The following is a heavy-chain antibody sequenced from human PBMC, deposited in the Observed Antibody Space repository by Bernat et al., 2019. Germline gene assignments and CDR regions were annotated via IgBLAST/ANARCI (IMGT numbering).Heavy chain of an antibody. CDR1: GNTFTDYY. J-gene: IGHJ6*01. CDR3: ARRRVSKAIALDYYAMDY. Sequence: EVQVQQSGPELVKPGASVKISCKASGNTFTDYYMNWVKQSHGKSLEWIGDINPKNGGTSYNQKFKGKATLTVDKSSSTAYMELRSLTSEDSAVYFCARRRVSKAIALDYYAMDYWGQGTSVTVSS. V-gene: IGHV1-69-2*01. CDR2: INPKNGGT. D-gene: IGHD2/OR15-2a*01.